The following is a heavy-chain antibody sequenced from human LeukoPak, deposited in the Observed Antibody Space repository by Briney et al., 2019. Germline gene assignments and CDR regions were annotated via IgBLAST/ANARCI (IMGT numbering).Heavy chain of an antibody. J-gene: IGHJ3*02. D-gene: IGHD6-19*01. CDR1: GFNFKSYS. CDR3: AREAVAATRGGDAFDI. CDR2: ITSSSRTI. Sequence: PGGSLRLSCAASGFNFKSYSMNWVRQAPGKGLEWISYITSSSRTIFDADSVRGRFTVSRDNAQNSLFLQMNSLRAEDTAVYYCAREAVAATRGGDAFDIWGQGTMVTVSS. V-gene: IGHV3-48*01.